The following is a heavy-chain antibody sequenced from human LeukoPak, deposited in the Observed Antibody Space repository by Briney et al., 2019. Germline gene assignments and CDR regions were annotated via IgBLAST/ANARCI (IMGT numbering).Heavy chain of an antibody. J-gene: IGHJ6*03. CDR1: GGSISSGFYY. CDR2: ISTTGST. CDR3: ARDRKYYYHMDV. Sequence: SQTLSLTCTVSGGSISSGFYYWNWIRQPAGKGLEWIGHISTTGSTNYNPSLKSRVTISVDTSKNQFSLKPSSVTAADTAVYYCARDRKYYYHMDVWGKGTTVTVSS. V-gene: IGHV4-61*09. D-gene: IGHD1-14*01.